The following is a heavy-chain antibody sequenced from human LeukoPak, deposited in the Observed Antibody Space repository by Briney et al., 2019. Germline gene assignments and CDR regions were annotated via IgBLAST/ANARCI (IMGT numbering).Heavy chain of an antibody. CDR3: ARDGYEPPDY. CDR2: ISYDGSNK. D-gene: IGHD6-13*01. J-gene: IGHJ4*02. CDR1: GFTFSSYA. Sequence: AGGSLRLSCAASGFTFSSYAMHWVRQAPGKGLEWVAVISYDGSNKYYADSVKGRFTISRDNSKNTLYLQMNSLRAEDTAVYYCARDGYEPPDYWGQGTLVTVSS. V-gene: IGHV3-30*04.